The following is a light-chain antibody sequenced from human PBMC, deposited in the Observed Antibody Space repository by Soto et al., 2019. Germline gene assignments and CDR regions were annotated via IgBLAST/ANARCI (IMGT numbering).Light chain of an antibody. J-gene: IGLJ2*01. CDR3: SSYTSSGTLV. Sequence: QSVLTQPASVSGSPGQSITISCTGTSSDVGGYNYVSWYQQHPAKAPKLMIYEVTNRPSGVSNRFSGSKSGNTASLTISGLQADDEADYYCSSYTSSGTLVFGGGTKLTVL. CDR1: SSDVGGYNY. V-gene: IGLV2-14*01. CDR2: EVT.